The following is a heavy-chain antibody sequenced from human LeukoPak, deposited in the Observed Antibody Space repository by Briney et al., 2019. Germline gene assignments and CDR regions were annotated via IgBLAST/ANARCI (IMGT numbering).Heavy chain of an antibody. J-gene: IGHJ4*02. Sequence: RGSLRLSCAASGFTFSSYAMSWVRQAPGKGLEWVSAISGSGGSTYYADSVKGRFTISRDNSKNTLYLQMNSLRAEDTAVYYCAKSKLWELLPFDYWGQGTLVTVSS. D-gene: IGHD1-26*01. CDR1: GFTFSSYA. CDR3: AKSKLWELLPFDY. V-gene: IGHV3-23*01. CDR2: ISGSGGST.